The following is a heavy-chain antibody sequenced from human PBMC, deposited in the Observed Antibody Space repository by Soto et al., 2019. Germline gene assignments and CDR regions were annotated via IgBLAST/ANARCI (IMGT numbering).Heavy chain of an antibody. J-gene: IGHJ3*02. D-gene: IGHD1-1*01. V-gene: IGHV3-48*01. CDR2: ISSSGSTI. CDR3: ARDGNAPDS. Sequence: GGSLRLSCAASGFTFSTYSINWVRQAPGKGLEWVSYISSSGSTIYYADSVKGRFTISRDNAKNSLYLQMNSLRAEDTAVYYCARDGNAPDSWGQGKMVTFSS. CDR1: GFTFSTYS.